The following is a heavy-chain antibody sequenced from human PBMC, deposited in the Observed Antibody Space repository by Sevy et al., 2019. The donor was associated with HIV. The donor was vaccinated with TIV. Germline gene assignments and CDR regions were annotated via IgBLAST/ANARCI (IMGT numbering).Heavy chain of an antibody. CDR2: INPNSGGT. Sequence: ASVKVSCKASGYTFIGYYMHWVRQAPGQGLAWMGWINPNSGGTKYAEKFQGRVTMTRDTSISAAYMELSRLRSDDTAVYYCARDREQWLVRGAFDYWGQGTLVTVSS. CDR3: ARDREQWLVRGAFDY. J-gene: IGHJ4*02. D-gene: IGHD6-19*01. V-gene: IGHV1-2*02. CDR1: GYTFIGYY.